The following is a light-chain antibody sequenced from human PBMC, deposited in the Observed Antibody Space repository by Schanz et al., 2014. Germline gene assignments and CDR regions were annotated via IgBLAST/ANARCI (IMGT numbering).Light chain of an antibody. Sequence: QSVLTQPPSASGTPGQTVTISCSGDISNIGSNTVNWYQQLPGTAPKLLILANNERPSGIPDRFSGSKSGTSATLDITGLQTGDEADYFCGTWDSSLSAVVFGGGTKLTVL. CDR1: ISNIGSNT. CDR3: GTWDSSLSAVV. CDR2: ANN. V-gene: IGLV1-51*01. J-gene: IGLJ2*01.